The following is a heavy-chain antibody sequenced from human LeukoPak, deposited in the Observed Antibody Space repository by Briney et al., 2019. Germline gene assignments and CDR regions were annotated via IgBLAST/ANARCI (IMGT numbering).Heavy chain of an antibody. D-gene: IGHD3-10*01. J-gene: IGHJ3*02. CDR2: ISYDGSNK. CDR1: GFTFSSYG. Sequence: GGSLRLSCAASGFTFSSYGMHWVRQAPGKGLEWVAVISYDGSNKYYADSVKGRFTISRDNSKNTLYLQMNSLRAEDTAVYYCARVSVSDAFDIWGQGTMVTVSS. CDR3: ARVSVSDAFDI. V-gene: IGHV3-30*19.